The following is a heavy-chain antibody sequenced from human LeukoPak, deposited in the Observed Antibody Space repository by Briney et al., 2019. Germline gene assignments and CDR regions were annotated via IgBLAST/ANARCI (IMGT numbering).Heavy chain of an antibody. CDR3: ARAEPGARGPNYGTFDY. D-gene: IGHD4-17*01. V-gene: IGHV1-46*01. J-gene: IGHJ4*02. Sequence: ASVKVSCKASGYTFTGYYMHWVRQAPGQGLEWMGIINPSGGSTSYAQKFQGRVTMTRDTSTSTVYMELSSLRSEDTAVYYCARAEPGARGPNYGTFDYWGQGTLVTVSS. CDR1: GYTFTGYY. CDR2: INPSGGST.